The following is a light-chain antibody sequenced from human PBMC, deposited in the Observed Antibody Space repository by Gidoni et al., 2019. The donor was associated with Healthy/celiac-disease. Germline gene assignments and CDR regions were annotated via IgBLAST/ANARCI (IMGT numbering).Light chain of an antibody. V-gene: IGKV1-39*01. J-gene: IGKJ2*01. CDR2: AAS. CDR1: QSISSY. CDR3: QQSYSTPPYT. Sequence: DIQMTQSPSSLSASVGDRVTITCRASQSISSYLNLYQQKPGKAPKLLIYAASSLQSGVPARISGSGSGTDDTLTISSRQHEDFATYYCQQSYSTPPYTFGQGTKLEIK.